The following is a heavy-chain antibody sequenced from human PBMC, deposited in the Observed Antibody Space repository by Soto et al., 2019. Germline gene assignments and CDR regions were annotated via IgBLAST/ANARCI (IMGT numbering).Heavy chain of an antibody. D-gene: IGHD6-13*01. Sequence: EVQLVESGGGLVQPGRSLRLSCAASGFTFDDYAMHWVRQAPGKGLEWVSYITWNSVYTGYADSVKGRFTISRDNANKALYLQMNSLKPEDTAFYYCAKALYGSSSSPIDFWGQGTLVTVSS. J-gene: IGHJ4*02. CDR1: GFTFDDYA. CDR3: AKALYGSSSSPIDF. CDR2: ITWNSVYT. V-gene: IGHV3-9*01.